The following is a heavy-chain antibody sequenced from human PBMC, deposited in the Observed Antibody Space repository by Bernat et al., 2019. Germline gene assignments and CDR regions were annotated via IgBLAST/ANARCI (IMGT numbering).Heavy chain of an antibody. CDR3: AREALSEQWLVPDFDY. CDR2: ISSSGSTK. D-gene: IGHD6-19*01. Sequence: EVQLVESGGGLVQPGGSLRLSCAASGFTFSSYEMNWVRQAPGKGLEWVSYISSSGSTKYYAESVKGGFTISRDNAKNSLYLQMNSLRAEDTAVYYCAREALSEQWLVPDFDYWGQGTLVTVSS. V-gene: IGHV3-48*03. CDR1: GFTFSSYE. J-gene: IGHJ4*02.